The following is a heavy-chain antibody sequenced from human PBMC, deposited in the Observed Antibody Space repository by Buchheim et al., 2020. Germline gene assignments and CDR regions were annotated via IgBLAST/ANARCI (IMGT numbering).Heavy chain of an antibody. D-gene: IGHD3-22*01. CDR1: GYTFTGYY. Sequence: QVHLVQSGAEVKKPGASVKVSCKASGYTFTGYYVHWVRQAPGQGLEWMGRINPNGGVTYHAQNFQGRVTMTRANSTSQVYMELNRLRSDDTAMYYCAREGSSGYYAYWGQGTL. CDR2: INPNGGVT. V-gene: IGHV1-2*06. J-gene: IGHJ4*02. CDR3: AREGSSGYYAY.